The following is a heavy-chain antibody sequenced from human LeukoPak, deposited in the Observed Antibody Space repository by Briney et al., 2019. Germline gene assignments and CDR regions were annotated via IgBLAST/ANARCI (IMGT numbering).Heavy chain of an antibody. D-gene: IGHD1-26*01. CDR2: IWYDGSNK. Sequence: GRSLRLSCAASGFTFSSYGMHRVRQAPGKGLEWVAVIWYDGSNKYYADSVKGRFTISRDNSKNTLYLQMNSLRAEDTAVYYCASTPGISGSYYSSLDYWGQGTLVTVSS. CDR3: ASTPGISGSYYSSLDY. CDR1: GFTFSSYG. V-gene: IGHV3-33*01. J-gene: IGHJ4*02.